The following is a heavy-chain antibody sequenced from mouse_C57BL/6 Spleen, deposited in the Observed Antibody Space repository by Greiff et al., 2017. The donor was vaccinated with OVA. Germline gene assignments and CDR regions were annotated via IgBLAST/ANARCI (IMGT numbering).Heavy chain of an antibody. D-gene: IGHD1-3*01. V-gene: IGHV1-55*01. Sequence: QVQLQQPGAELVKPGASVKMSCKASGYTFTSYWITWVKQRPGQGLEWIGDIYPGSGSTNYHEKFKSKATLTVDTSSSTAYMQLSSLTSEDAAVYYCARSGIAHDYWGQGTTVTVSS. CDR3: ARSGIAHDY. CDR1: GYTFTSYW. J-gene: IGHJ2*01. CDR2: IYPGSGST.